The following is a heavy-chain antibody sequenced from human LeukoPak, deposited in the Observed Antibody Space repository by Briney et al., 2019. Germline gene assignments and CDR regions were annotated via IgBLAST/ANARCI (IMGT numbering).Heavy chain of an antibody. V-gene: IGHV1-2*02. CDR3: ARDVGEYCSSTNCYASHY. J-gene: IGHJ4*02. Sequence: ASVKVSCKASGYTFTGYYIHWVTQAPGQELEWMGWINPHSGGTNYAQKFQGGVTMTRDTSITTAYMELSSLRSDDTAVYYCARDVGEYCSSTNCYASHYWGQGTLVTVSS. CDR1: GYTFTGYY. CDR2: INPHSGGT. D-gene: IGHD2-2*01.